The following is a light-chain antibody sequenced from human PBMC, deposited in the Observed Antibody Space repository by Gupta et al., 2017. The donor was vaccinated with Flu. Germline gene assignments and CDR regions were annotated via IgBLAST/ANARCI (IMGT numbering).Light chain of an antibody. J-gene: IGKJ4*01. CDR3: QQSYSIVLT. Sequence: GDRVTITCRTSQNIDNYLNWYQHKPGMAPRLLISTASSLQSGVPSRFSGSGSGKEFTLTISSLQLEDSATYYCQQSYSIVLTFGGGTMVGIK. V-gene: IGKV1-39*01. CDR1: QNIDNY. CDR2: TAS.